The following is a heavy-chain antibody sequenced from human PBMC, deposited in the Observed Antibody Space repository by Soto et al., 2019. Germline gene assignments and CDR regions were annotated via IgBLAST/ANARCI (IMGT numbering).Heavy chain of an antibody. CDR1: GFTISGDA. CDR3: ARRARPDFYYMDV. J-gene: IGHJ6*03. V-gene: IGHV3-64*01. Sequence: EVQLAESGGGLAQPGGSLRLSCAASGFTISGDAMDWVRQAPGKGLEYVSGISSNGVGTYYANSVQGRFTISRDNSKNTVYLHMGSLRPDDMAVYYCARRARPDFYYMDVWGKGTTVTVSS. D-gene: IGHD6-6*01. CDR2: ISSNGVGT.